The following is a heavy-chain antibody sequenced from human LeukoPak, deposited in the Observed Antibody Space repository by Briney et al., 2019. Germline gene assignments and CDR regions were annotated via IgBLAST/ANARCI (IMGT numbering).Heavy chain of an antibody. V-gene: IGHV4-59*08. CDR1: GGSISGYY. CDR3: ARLVNRSWYFDY. J-gene: IGHJ4*02. CDR2: YYSGST. Sequence: SETLSLTCTVSGGSISGYYWSWIRQPPGKGLEWIGIYYSGSTNYNPSLKSRVTISVDTPKNQFSLKLSSVTAADTAVYYCARLVNRSWYFDYWGQGTLVTVSS. D-gene: IGHD1-14*01.